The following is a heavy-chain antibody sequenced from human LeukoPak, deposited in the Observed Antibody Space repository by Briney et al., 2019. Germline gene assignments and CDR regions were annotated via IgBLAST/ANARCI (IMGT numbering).Heavy chain of an antibody. V-gene: IGHV1-69*05. D-gene: IGHD6-19*01. CDR2: IIPIFGTA. J-gene: IGHJ4*02. CDR1: GGTFSSYA. Sequence: ASVKVSCKASGGTFSSYAISWVRQAPGQGLEWMGGIIPIFGTANYAQKFQGRVTITTDKSTSTAYIELSSLRSEDTAVYYCARDQGSGFDYWGQGTLVTVSS. CDR3: ARDQGSGFDY.